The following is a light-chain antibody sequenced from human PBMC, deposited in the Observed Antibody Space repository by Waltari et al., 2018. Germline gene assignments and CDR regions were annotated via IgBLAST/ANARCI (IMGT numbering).Light chain of an antibody. CDR3: QQYYDVPYT. CDR1: QSVLYSSNNKNY. Sequence: DIVMTQSPDSLAVSLGERATINCKSSQSVLYSSNNKNYLAWYRQKPGQPPKLLIYWASTREPGVPDRFSASGSETDFTLTVNGLQAEDVAIYYCQQYYDVPYTFGQGTRLEIK. V-gene: IGKV4-1*01. J-gene: IGKJ2*01. CDR2: WAS.